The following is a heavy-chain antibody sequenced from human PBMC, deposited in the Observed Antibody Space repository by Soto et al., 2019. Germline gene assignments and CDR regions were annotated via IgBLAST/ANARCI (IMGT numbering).Heavy chain of an antibody. J-gene: IGHJ6*02. CDR2: ISAYNGNT. CDR1: GCPVTSYG. CDR3: ARDSNPFGVVIRKPGAHNYGMDV. V-gene: IGHV1-18*04. D-gene: IGHD3-3*01. Sequence: QVHLVQSGAEVKKPGASVTISCKASGCPVTSYGFSWVRQAPGQGLQWIGRISAYNGNTEYAQNVQDRVTMTADTSTSTAYMELRGLRSDDTAVYFCARDSNPFGVVIRKPGAHNYGMDVWGQGTTVTVSS.